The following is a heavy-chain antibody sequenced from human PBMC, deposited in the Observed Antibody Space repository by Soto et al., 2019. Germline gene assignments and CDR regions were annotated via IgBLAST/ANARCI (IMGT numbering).Heavy chain of an antibody. D-gene: IGHD1-20*01. CDR1: GFTFSSYG. Sequence: GGSLRLSCAASGFTFSSYGMHWVRQAPGKGLEWVAFISYDGSNKYYADSVKGRFTISRDNSKNTLYLQMNSLRAEDTAVYYGAKDSPISWGQGTLFTVSS. CDR2: ISYDGSNK. J-gene: IGHJ4*02. CDR3: AKDSPIS. V-gene: IGHV3-30*18.